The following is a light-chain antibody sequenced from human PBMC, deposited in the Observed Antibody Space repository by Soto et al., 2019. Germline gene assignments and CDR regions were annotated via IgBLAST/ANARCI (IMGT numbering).Light chain of an antibody. Sequence: QSVLTQPASVSGSPGQSTTISCTGTSSDVGGYNYVSWYQQQSGKAPKLMIHEVSNRPSGVSNRFSGSKSGNTASLTISGLQAEDEADYYCSSYTSSRAYVFGIGTKVTV. CDR2: EVS. CDR1: SSDVGGYNY. V-gene: IGLV2-14*01. J-gene: IGLJ1*01. CDR3: SSYTSSRAYV.